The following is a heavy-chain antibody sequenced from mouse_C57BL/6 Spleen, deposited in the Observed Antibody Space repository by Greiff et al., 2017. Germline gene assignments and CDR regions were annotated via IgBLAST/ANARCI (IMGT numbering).Heavy chain of an antibody. J-gene: IGHJ3*01. V-gene: IGHV1-9*01. CDR3: ARGAYDPWFAY. CDR2: ILPGSGST. Sequence: VQLQQSGAELMKPGASVKLSCKATGYTFTGYWIEWVKQRPGHGLEWIGEILPGSGSTNYNEKFKGKATFTADTSSNTAYMQLSSLTTKDSAIYYCARGAYDPWFAYWCQGTLVTVSA. D-gene: IGHD6-5*01. CDR1: GYTFTGYW.